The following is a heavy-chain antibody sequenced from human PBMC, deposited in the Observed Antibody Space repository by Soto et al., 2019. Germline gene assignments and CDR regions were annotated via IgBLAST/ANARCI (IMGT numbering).Heavy chain of an antibody. J-gene: IGHJ4*02. Sequence: EVQLVESGGGLVQPGGSLRLSCAASGFTFSSYLMSWVRQAPGKGLEWVANIKQDESEKYYVDSVKGRFTISRDNAKNSLYLQMNSLRAEDTAVYYCARVSSIAVASWGQVTLVTVSS. D-gene: IGHD6-19*01. CDR1: GFTFSSYL. CDR2: IKQDESEK. V-gene: IGHV3-7*01. CDR3: ARVSSIAVAS.